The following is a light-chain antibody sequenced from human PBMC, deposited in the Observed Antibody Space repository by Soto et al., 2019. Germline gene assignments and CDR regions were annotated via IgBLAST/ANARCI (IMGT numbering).Light chain of an antibody. CDR3: QQYFEWPPMT. CDR1: ETVATN. J-gene: IGKJ1*01. CDR2: GAS. V-gene: IGKV3-15*01. Sequence: GERATLSCWARETVATNLAWYQQKPGQAPRLLISGASTRAAGISDRFRGSGSGTEFTLTISSLRSEDSAIYYCQQYFEWPPMTFGQGTKVDNK.